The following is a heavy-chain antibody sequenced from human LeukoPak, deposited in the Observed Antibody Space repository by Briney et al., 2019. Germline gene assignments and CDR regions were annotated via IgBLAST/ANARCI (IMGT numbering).Heavy chain of an antibody. J-gene: IGHJ4*02. V-gene: IGHV3-7*03. CDR3: ARGYSSGWYDY. CDR1: GFTFSNYY. D-gene: IGHD6-19*01. CDR2: LKQDGSQI. Sequence: GGSLRLSCVGSGFTFSNYYMHWVRQAPGKGLEWVANLKQDGSQINYVDSVKGRFTISRDNAKNSLYLQMNSLRAEDTALYHCARGYSSGWYDYWGQGTLVTVSS.